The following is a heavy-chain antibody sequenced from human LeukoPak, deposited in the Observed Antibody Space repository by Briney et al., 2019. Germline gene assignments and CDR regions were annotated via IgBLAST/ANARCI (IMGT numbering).Heavy chain of an antibody. D-gene: IGHD6-19*01. CDR1: GFTFSDYS. V-gene: IGHV3-11*03. CDR2: ISSSGDSA. J-gene: IGHJ5*02. Sequence: PGGSLRLSCAASGFTFSDYSMTWIRQAPGKGLEWISYISSSGDSASYADSVKGRVTTTRDNDRKSLYLQLSSLRAEDTAVYFCARIHKYTSAWGWFDPWGQGTLVTVSS. CDR3: ARIHKYTSAWGWFDP.